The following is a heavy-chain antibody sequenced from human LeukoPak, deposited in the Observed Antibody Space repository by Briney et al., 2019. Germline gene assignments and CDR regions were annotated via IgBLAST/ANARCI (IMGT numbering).Heavy chain of an antibody. D-gene: IGHD1-26*01. CDR1: GYSFTSYW. V-gene: IGHV5-51*01. Sequence: GESLKISGKGSGYSFTSYWIGWVRQMPGKGREWMGIIYPGDSDTRYSPSSQAQGTISADKSISTAYLQWSSLKASDTAMYYCARRTREAFDIWGQGTMVTVSS. CDR2: IYPGDSDT. CDR3: ARRTREAFDI. J-gene: IGHJ3*02.